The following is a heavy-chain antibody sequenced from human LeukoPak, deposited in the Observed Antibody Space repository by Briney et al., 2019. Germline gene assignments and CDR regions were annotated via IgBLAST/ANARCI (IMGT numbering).Heavy chain of an antibody. J-gene: IGHJ4*02. Sequence: GGSLRLFCAASGFTVSDNYMSWVRQAPWKGLEWVSVIYSGGSTYYSDSVKGRFTISRDNSKNTLHLQMNSLRAEDTAVYYCARVNQLLTIDYWGQGTLVTVSS. CDR2: IYSGGST. CDR3: ARVNQLLTIDY. V-gene: IGHV3-53*01. D-gene: IGHD4/OR15-4a*01. CDR1: GFTVSDNY.